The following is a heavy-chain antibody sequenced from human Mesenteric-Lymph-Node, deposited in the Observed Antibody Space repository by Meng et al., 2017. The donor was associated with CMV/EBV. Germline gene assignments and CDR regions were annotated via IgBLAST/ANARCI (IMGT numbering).Heavy chain of an antibody. D-gene: IGHD4-23*01. V-gene: IGHV3-21*01. CDR2: ISVSSDYI. CDR3: GRDRTSGGNGIDY. J-gene: IGHJ4*02. Sequence: GGSLRLSCVASGFSFNAYYMSWVRQAPGKGLEWVSSISVSSDYIYYADSVKGRFTVSRDNFKKSLYLQMDSLRADDTAVYYCGRDRTSGGNGIDYWGQGTLVTVSS. CDR1: GFSFNAYY.